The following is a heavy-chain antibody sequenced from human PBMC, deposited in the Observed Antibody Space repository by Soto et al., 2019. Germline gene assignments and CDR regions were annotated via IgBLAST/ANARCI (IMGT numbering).Heavy chain of an antibody. CDR3: PSFPYKTTVTTHNWFDP. CDR1: GFTFSSYS. J-gene: IGHJ5*02. V-gene: IGHV3-21*01. CDR2: ISSSSSYI. D-gene: IGHD4-4*01. Sequence: GGSLRLSCAASGFTFSSYSMNWVRQAPGKGLEWVSSISSSSSYIYYADSVKGRFTISRDNAKNSLYLQMNSLRAEDTAVYYCPSFPYKTTVTTHNWFDPWGQGTLVTVSS.